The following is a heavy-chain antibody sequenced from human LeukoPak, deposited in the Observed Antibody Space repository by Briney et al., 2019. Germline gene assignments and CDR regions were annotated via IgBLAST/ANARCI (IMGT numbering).Heavy chain of an antibody. CDR3: ARELGYCSSTSCYRGYGMDV. D-gene: IGHD2-2*01. Sequence: PGGSLRLSCAASGFTFSSYSMNWVRQAPGKGLEWVSSISSSSSYIYYADSVKGRFTISRDNAKNSLCLQMNSLRAEDTAVYYCARELGYCSSTSCYRGYGMDVWGQGTTVTVSS. J-gene: IGHJ6*02. CDR1: GFTFSSYS. V-gene: IGHV3-21*01. CDR2: ISSSSSYI.